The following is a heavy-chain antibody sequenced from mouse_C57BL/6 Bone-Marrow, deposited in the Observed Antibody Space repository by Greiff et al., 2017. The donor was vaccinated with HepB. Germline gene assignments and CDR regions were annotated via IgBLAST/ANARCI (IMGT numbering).Heavy chain of an antibody. CDR2: IHPNSGST. V-gene: IGHV1-64*01. D-gene: IGHD1-1*01. J-gene: IGHJ2*01. Sequence: QVQLQQPGAELVKPGASVKLSCKASGYTFTSYWMHWVKQRPGQGLEWIGMIHPNSGSTNYNEKFKSKATLTVDKSSSTAYMQLGSLTSEDSAVYYCARYPLCYYGSSYWGQGTTLTVSS. CDR1: GYTFTSYW. CDR3: ARYPLCYYGSSY.